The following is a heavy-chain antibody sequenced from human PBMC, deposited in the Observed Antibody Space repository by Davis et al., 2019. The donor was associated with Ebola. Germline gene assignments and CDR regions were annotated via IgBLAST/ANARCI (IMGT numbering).Heavy chain of an antibody. CDR3: ARLLWFGELLYYYFDY. J-gene: IGHJ4*02. CDR2: IYHSGST. Sequence: MPSETLSLTCAVSGGSISSSNWWRWVRQPPGKGLEWIGEIYHSGSTNYNPSLKSRVTISVDKSKNQFSLKLSSVTAADTAVYYCARLLWFGELLYYYFDYWGQGTLVTVSS. V-gene: IGHV4-4*02. CDR1: GGSISSSNW. D-gene: IGHD3-10*01.